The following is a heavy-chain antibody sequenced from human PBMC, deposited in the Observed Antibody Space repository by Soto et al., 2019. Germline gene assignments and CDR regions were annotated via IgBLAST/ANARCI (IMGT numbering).Heavy chain of an antibody. D-gene: IGHD1-1*01. V-gene: IGHV4-39*02. Sequence: SETLSLTCSVSGGSISNRNYYWAWVRQPPGKGLEWIGNIYYDGSTYYHPSFRGRLTISVDTSKNHFSLKLGSLTAADTAIYYRESLQVPGNFDYCGPGTLLPVSS. CDR2: IYYDGST. CDR1: GGSISNRNYY. J-gene: IGHJ4*02. CDR3: ESLQVPGNFDY.